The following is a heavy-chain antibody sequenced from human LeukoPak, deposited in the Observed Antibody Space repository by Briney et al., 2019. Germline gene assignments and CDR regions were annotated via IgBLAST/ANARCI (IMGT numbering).Heavy chain of an antibody. Sequence: PGGSLRLSCAASGFTFYTYAMSWVRQAPGKGLEWVSAISGSGGSTYYADSVKGRFTIFRDNSKNTLYLQMNSLRAEDTAVYYCAKDGNYYGSGSYYFSAGDYWGQGTLVTVSS. CDR3: AKDGNYYGSGSYYFSAGDY. D-gene: IGHD3-10*01. CDR1: GFTFYTYA. CDR2: ISGSGGST. V-gene: IGHV3-23*01. J-gene: IGHJ4*02.